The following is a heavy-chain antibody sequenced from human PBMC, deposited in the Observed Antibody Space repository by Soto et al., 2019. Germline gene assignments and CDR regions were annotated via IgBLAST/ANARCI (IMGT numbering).Heavy chain of an antibody. J-gene: IGHJ6*02. CDR1: GFTFSLYT. V-gene: IGHV3-23*01. D-gene: IGHD4-17*01. CDR2: IYGSASKT. CDR3: AREGWESYDYGGNSENYYYYGMDV. Sequence: GGSLRLSCAASGFTFSLYTMSWFRQAPGKGLEWVSGIYGSASKTFYADSVKGRFTISRDNSKNTLYLQMNSLRAEDTAVYYWAREGWESYDYGGNSENYYYYGMDVWGQGTTVTVSS.